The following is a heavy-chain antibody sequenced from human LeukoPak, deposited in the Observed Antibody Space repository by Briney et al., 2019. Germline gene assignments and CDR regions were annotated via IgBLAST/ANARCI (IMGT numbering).Heavy chain of an antibody. CDR1: GGSISGSRYY. J-gene: IGHJ4*02. D-gene: IGHD6-13*01. V-gene: IGHV4-39*01. CDR2: INHSGST. CDR3: ARHRERIAAAGTAFDY. Sequence: SETLSLTCTVSGGSISGSRYYWGWIRQPPGKGLEWIGEINHSGSTNYNPSLKSRVTISVDTSKNQFSLKLSSVTAADTAVYYCARHRERIAAAGTAFDYWGQGTLVTVSS.